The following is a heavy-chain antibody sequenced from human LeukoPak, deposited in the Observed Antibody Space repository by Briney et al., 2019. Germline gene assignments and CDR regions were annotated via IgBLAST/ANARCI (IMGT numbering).Heavy chain of an antibody. CDR3: AKNILPRYSSGWTSGFDY. J-gene: IGHJ4*02. Sequence: GGSLRLSCAASGFTFSSYGMHWVRQAPGKGLEWVAVISYDGSNKYYAGSVKGRFTISRDNSKNTLYLQMNSLRAEDTAVYYCAKNILPRYSSGWTSGFDYWGQGTLVTVSS. V-gene: IGHV3-30*18. CDR2: ISYDGSNK. D-gene: IGHD6-19*01. CDR1: GFTFSSYG.